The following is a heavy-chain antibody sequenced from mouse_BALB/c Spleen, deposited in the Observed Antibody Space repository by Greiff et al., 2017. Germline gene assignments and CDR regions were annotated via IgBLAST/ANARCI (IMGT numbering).Heavy chain of an antibody. CDR2: ISRDNRAT. D-gene: IGHD1-1*01. CDR3: RGFDY. Sequence: VQLKQSGPELVNPGASVTISCKASGYTFTGYYIHWVKQGPRHSLEWIGYISRDNRATTYNQKFKGKATLTVDKSSSTAYMQFNSLTSEDSAVCYLRGFDYWGQGTLVTVSA. J-gene: IGHJ3*01. CDR1: GYTFTGYY. V-gene: IGHV1-34*02.